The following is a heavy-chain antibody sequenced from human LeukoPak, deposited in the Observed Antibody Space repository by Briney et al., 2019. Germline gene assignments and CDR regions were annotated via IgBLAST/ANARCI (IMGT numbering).Heavy chain of an antibody. CDR1: GGSISSSTHY. CDR2: IYYSGST. J-gene: IGHJ4*02. CDR3: AGTYYDYVWGSYRRTRGPFDY. Sequence: SETLSLTCTVSGGSISSSTHYWGWIRQPPGKGLEWIGTIYYSGSTYYNPSLKSRATISVDTSKNQFSLKLSSVTAADTAVYYCAGTYYDYVWGSYRRTRGPFDYWGQGTLVTVSS. V-gene: IGHV4-39*01. D-gene: IGHD3-16*02.